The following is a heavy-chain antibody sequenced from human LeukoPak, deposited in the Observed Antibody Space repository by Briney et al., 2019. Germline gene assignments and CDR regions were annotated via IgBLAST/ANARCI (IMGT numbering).Heavy chain of an antibody. D-gene: IGHD3/OR15-3a*01. CDR2: IRSKTDGGTI. CDR3: TTWTDLYDY. J-gene: IGHJ4*02. V-gene: IGHV3-15*01. Sequence: GGSLRLACAASGFTFSNAWMSWVRQAPGMGLDWVGRIRSKTDGGTIDYAAPVKGRFVISRDDSRDTLYLQMNSLRIEDTAMYYCTTWTDLYDYWGKGILVTVSP. CDR1: GFTFSNAW.